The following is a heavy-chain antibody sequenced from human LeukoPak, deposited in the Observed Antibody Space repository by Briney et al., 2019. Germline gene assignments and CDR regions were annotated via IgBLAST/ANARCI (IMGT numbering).Heavy chain of an antibody. CDR1: GFTVSSNY. CDR2: IYSGGST. CDR3: ARETFGYSSSWYVRWFDP. J-gene: IGHJ5*02. Sequence: GGSLRLSCAASGFTVSSNYMSWVRQAPGKGLEWVSVIYSGGSTYYADSVKGRFTISRDNSKNTLYLQMNSLRAEDTAVYYCARETFGYSSSWYVRWFDPWGQGNLVTVSS. V-gene: IGHV3-53*01. D-gene: IGHD6-13*01.